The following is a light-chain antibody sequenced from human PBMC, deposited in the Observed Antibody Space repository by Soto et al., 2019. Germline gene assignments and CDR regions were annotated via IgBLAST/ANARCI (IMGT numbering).Light chain of an antibody. V-gene: IGKV3-15*01. CDR1: QSVSSS. Sequence: EIVMTQSPATLSVSPGERATLSCRASQSVSSSLAWYQQRPGQAPRLLIYGASTRATGIPARFSGSGSGTEFTLTISSLQSEDFAVYYCHQYNSWPRGTFGPGTKVEIK. CDR2: GAS. J-gene: IGKJ3*01. CDR3: HQYNSWPRGT.